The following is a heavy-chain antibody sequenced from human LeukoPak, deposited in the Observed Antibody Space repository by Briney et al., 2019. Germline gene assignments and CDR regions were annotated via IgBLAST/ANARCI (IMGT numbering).Heavy chain of an antibody. D-gene: IGHD1-1*01. Sequence: ASVKVSCKASGYTFTSYGISWVRQAPGQGLEWMGWISAYNGNTNYAQKLQGRVTMTTDTSTSTAYMDLSSLTSEDTAVYYCARDTGTGLFDYWGQGTLVTVSS. J-gene: IGHJ4*02. V-gene: IGHV1-18*01. CDR1: GYTFTSYG. CDR2: ISAYNGNT. CDR3: ARDTGTGLFDY.